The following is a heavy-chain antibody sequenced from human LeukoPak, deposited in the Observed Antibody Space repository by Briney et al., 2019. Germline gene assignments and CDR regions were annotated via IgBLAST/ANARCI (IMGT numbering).Heavy chain of an antibody. Sequence: GGSLRLSCAASGFTFSSYAMSWVRQAPGEGLEWVSAISGSGGSTYYADSVKGRFTISRDNSKNTLYLQMNSLRAEDTAVYYCARRDYYDSSGYWEQFDYWGQGTLVTVSS. D-gene: IGHD3-22*01. V-gene: IGHV3-23*01. CDR3: ARRDYYDSSGYWEQFDY. CDR1: GFTFSSYA. J-gene: IGHJ4*02. CDR2: ISGSGGST.